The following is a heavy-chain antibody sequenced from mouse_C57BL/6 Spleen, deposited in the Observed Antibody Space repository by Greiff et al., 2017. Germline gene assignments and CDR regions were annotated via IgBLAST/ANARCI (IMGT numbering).Heavy chain of an antibody. V-gene: IGHV1-50*01. D-gene: IGHD2-14*01. CDR1: GYTFTSYW. J-gene: IGHJ3*01. CDR2: IDPSDSYT. CDR3: ARKVQAWFAY. Sequence: VQLQQSGAELVKPGASVKLSCKASGYTFTSYWMQWVKQRPGQGLEWIGEIDPSDSYTNYNQKFKGKATLTVDTSSSTAYMQLSSLTSEDSAVYYCARKVQAWFAYWGQGTLVTVSA.